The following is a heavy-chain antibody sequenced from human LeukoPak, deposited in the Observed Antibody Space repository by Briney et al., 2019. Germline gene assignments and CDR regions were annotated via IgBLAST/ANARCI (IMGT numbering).Heavy chain of an antibody. J-gene: IGHJ6*03. CDR2: IISIGTYI. CDR1: GFTFTNYN. Sequence: GGSLRLSCAASGFTFTNYNMNRVRQAPGRGLEWVSSIISIGTYIFYADSVKGRFTISRDNAKNSLYLQMNSLRAEDTAVYYCARGYSGYEPPIEYYYMDVWGKGTTVTISS. CDR3: ARGYSGYEPPIEYYYMDV. D-gene: IGHD5-12*01. V-gene: IGHV3-21*01.